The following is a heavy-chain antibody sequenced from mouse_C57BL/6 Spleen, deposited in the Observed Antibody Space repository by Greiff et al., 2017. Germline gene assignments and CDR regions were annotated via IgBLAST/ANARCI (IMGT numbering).Heavy chain of an antibody. CDR3: AEGEDYGLSC. Sequence: VQLQQSGPELVKPGASVKISCKASGYAFSSSWMNWVKQRPGKGLEWIGRIYPGDGDTNYNGKFKGKATLTADKSSSTAYMQLSSLTSEDSAVYFCAEGEDYGLSCGGQGALVTVSA. J-gene: IGHJ3*01. CDR1: GYAFSSSW. V-gene: IGHV1-82*01. D-gene: IGHD2-4*01. CDR2: IYPGDGDT.